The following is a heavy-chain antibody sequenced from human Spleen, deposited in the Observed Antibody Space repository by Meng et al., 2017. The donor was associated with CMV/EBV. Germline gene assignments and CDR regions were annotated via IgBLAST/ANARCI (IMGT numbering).Heavy chain of an antibody. D-gene: IGHD2-21*01. J-gene: IGHJ6*02. CDR3: ASGEGRYCGGDCYFYYYYGMDV. CDR1: GLSFNSYA. CDR2: ISYYGGNK. V-gene: IGHV3-30*14. Sequence: GESLKISCAASGLSFNSYAMQWVRQTPDKGLEWVAVISYYGGNKYYGDSVKGRIIISRFNSKNPLYLQMNSLKAEDTAVYYCASGEGRYCGGDCYFYYYYGMDVWGQGTTVTVSS.